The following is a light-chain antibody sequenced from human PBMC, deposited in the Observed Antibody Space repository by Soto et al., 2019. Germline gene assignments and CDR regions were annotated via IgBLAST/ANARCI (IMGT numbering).Light chain of an antibody. Sequence: QSALTQPASVSGSPGQSITISCAGTIRDVGAYNLVSWYQQHPGRAPQLIIYEVRNRPSGISFRFSGSKSGNTASLTISGLQAEHEADYYCSSYTSKSSLIFGGGTKLTVL. J-gene: IGLJ2*01. V-gene: IGLV2-14*01. CDR1: IRDVGAYNL. CDR3: SSYTSKSSLI. CDR2: EVR.